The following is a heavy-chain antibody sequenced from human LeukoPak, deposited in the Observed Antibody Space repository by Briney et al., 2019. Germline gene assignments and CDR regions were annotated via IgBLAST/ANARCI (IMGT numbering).Heavy chain of an antibody. D-gene: IGHD6-19*01. CDR2: MNPNSGDT. J-gene: IGHJ5*02. CDR1: GYTFGSFD. CDR3: ARGFRGKVAGSIDP. V-gene: IGHV1-8*01. Sequence: GASVKVSCKASGYTFGSFDIHWVRQATGQGLEWMGWMNPNSGDTGYAQKFQGRVTITRSFSTTTAFMEVSSLTSEDTAVYYCARGFRGKVAGSIDPWGQGTLVTVSS.